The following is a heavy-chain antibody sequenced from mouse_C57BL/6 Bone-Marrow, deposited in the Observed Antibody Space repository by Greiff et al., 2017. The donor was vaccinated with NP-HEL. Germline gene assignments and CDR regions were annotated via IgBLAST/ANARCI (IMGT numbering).Heavy chain of an antibody. D-gene: IGHD1-1*01. J-gene: IGHJ4*01. Sequence: VQLKESGPGLVAPSQSLSITCTVSGFSLTSYGVHWVRQPPGKGLEWLVVIWSDGSTTYNSALKSRLSISKDNSKSQVFLKMNSLQTDDTAMYYCARHSYYYGSSYAMDYWGQGTSVTVSS. CDR3: ARHSYYYGSSYAMDY. CDR2: IWSDGST. V-gene: IGHV2-6-1*01. CDR1: GFSLTSYG.